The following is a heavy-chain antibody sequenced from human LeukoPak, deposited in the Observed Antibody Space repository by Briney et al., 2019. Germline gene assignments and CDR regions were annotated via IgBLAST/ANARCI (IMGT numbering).Heavy chain of an antibody. Sequence: SGGSLRLSCAASGFTFSSYWMGWIRQPPGKVLEWIGYIYYSGSTNYNPSLKSRDTISIDTSKNQFSLKLNSVTAADTAAYYCARGRGSSSSEYYFDYWGQGTLVTVSS. CDR3: ARGRGSSSSEYYFDY. CDR2: IYYSGST. CDR1: GFTFSSYW. V-gene: IGHV4-59*01. D-gene: IGHD6-6*01. J-gene: IGHJ4*02.